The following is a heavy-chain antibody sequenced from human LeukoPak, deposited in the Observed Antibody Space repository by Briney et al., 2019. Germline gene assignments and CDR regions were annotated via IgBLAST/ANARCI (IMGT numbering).Heavy chain of an antibody. Sequence: SETLSLTCSVSGASISSHYWSWIRQPAGEGLEWVGRIYSSGSTNYNPSLESRVTISLDTSKNQFSLNLGSVTAADTAVYYCARGRYDGSGYFFFDFWGQGTLVAVSS. CDR1: GASISSHY. V-gene: IGHV4-4*07. J-gene: IGHJ4*02. D-gene: IGHD3-22*01. CDR3: ARGRYDGSGYFFFDF. CDR2: IYSSGST.